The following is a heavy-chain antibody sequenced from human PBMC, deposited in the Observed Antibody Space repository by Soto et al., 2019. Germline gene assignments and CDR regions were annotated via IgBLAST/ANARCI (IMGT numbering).Heavy chain of an antibody. D-gene: IGHD1-26*01. CDR2: ISGLNGNT. Sequence: QAPLVQSGAEVKKPGASVKVSCKASGYIFSTYGVTWVRQAPGQGLEWMGWISGLNGNTDDGQKLQGRVSMTIDTSTSTAYMDLRSLRSDDTAVYYCARAEAYTTCWYAMDVWGQGTTVIVSS. CDR1: GYIFSTYG. J-gene: IGHJ6*02. V-gene: IGHV1-18*01. CDR3: ARAEAYTTCWYAMDV.